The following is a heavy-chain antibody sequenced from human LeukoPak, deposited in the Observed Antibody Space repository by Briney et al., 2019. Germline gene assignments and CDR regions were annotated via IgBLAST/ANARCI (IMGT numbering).Heavy chain of an antibody. Sequence: SVNVSCKASGGTFSSYAISWVRQAPGQGLEWMGGIIPIFGTANYAQKFQGRVTITADESTSTAYMELSSLRSEDTAVYYCARGGEWLQFDYFDYWGQGTLVTVSS. CDR2: IIPIFGTA. CDR3: ARGGEWLQFDYFDY. D-gene: IGHD5-24*01. J-gene: IGHJ4*02. V-gene: IGHV1-69*01. CDR1: GGTFSSYA.